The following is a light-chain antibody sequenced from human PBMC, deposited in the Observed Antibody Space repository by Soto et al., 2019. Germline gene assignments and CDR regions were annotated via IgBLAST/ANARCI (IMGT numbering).Light chain of an antibody. Sequence: TQSPATLSLSPGERAILSCRASQSVSTFLAWFQQKPGKAHKLLIYKTYDLESGVQSRFSGSGSGTEFSLTIRSLQPDDFATYYCKQYKSFSLTVGGGTKVDI. CDR1: QSVSTF. CDR3: KQYKSFSLT. V-gene: IGKV1-5*03. J-gene: IGKJ4*01. CDR2: KTY.